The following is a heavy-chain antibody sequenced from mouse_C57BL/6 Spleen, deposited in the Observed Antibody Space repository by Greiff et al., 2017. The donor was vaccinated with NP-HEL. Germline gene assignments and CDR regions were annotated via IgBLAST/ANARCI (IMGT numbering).Heavy chain of an antibody. D-gene: IGHD1-1*01. CDR2: IYPGDGDT. CDR1: GYAFSSSW. J-gene: IGHJ3*01. V-gene: IGHV1-82*01. Sequence: VQLQQSGPELVKPGASVKISCKASGYAFSSSWMNWVKQRPGKGLEWIGRIYPGDGDTNYNGKFKGKATLTADKSSSTAYMQLSSLTSEDSAVYFWARDYGRRFAYWGQRALVTVSA. CDR3: ARDYGRRFAY.